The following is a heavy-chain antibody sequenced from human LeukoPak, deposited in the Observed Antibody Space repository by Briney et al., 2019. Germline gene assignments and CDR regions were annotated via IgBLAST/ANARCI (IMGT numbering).Heavy chain of an antibody. J-gene: IGHJ4*02. CDR2: ISSSSSYI. CDR1: GFTFSDYW. CDR3: ARDRRDCSSTSCRDY. V-gene: IGHV3-21*01. Sequence: GGSLRLSCAVSGFTFSDYWMNWVRQAPGKGLEWVSSISSSSSYIYYADSVKGRFTISRDNAKNSLYLQMNSLRAEDTAVYYCARDRRDCSSTSCRDYWGQGTLVTVSS. D-gene: IGHD2-2*01.